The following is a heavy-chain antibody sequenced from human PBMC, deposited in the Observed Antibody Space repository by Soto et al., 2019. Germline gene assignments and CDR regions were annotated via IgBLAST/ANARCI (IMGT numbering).Heavy chain of an antibody. CDR2: ISSSSSTI. J-gene: IGHJ5*02. CDR3: ARGNPRITMIVVVTRGLWLDP. D-gene: IGHD3-22*01. CDR1: GFPFSIYS. V-gene: IGHV3-48*02. Sequence: GGSLRLSCAASGFPFSIYSMNWVRQAPGKGLEWVSYISSSSSTIYYADSVKGRFTISRDNAKNSLYLQMNSLRDEDTAVYYCARGNPRITMIVVVTRGLWLDPWGQGTLVTVSS.